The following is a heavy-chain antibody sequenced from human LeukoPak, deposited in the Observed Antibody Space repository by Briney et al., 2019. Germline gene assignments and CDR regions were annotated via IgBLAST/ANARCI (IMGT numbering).Heavy chain of an antibody. CDR1: GYTSGYTFANYG. CDR3: ARLGYGVNSADY. D-gene: IGHD4-23*01. J-gene: IGHJ4*02. CDR2: ISVYYGNT. Sequence: ASVKVSCKASGYTSGYTFANYGISWVRQAPGQGLERMGWISVYYGNTNYAQKLQGRVTMTTDTSTSTAYMELRSLRSDDTAVYYCARLGYGVNSADYWGQGTLVTVSS. V-gene: IGHV1-18*01.